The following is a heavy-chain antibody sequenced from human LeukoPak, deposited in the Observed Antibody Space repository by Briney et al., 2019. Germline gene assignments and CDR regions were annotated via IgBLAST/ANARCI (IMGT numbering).Heavy chain of an antibody. CDR1: GFSFSTYS. CDR3: VRDQLELRDSYYFIMDA. J-gene: IGHJ6*02. V-gene: IGHV3-21*01. CDR2: ISRDSTYI. D-gene: IGHD1-7*01. Sequence: PGGSLTLSCAASGFSFSTYSMTWVRQVPGKGLEWVSSISRDSTYIYYADSVNGRFTISRDNAKNSLSLQMNSLRDEDTAVYFCVRDQLELRDSYYFIMDAWGQGSMVTVSS.